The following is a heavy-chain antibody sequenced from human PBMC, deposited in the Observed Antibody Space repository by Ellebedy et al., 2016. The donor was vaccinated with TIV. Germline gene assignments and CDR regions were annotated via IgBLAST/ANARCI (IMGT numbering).Heavy chain of an antibody. V-gene: IGHV4-39*07. CDR3: ARGGWLGYYYGMDV. CDR2: IYYSGST. CDR1: GGSISRSSYY. J-gene: IGHJ6*02. Sequence: MPSETLSLTCSVSGGSISRSSYYWGWIRQPPGKGLEWIGSIYYSGSTYYNPSLKSRVTISVDTSKNQFSLKLSSVTAADTAVYYCARGGWLGYYYGMDVWGQGTTVTVSS. D-gene: IGHD6-19*01.